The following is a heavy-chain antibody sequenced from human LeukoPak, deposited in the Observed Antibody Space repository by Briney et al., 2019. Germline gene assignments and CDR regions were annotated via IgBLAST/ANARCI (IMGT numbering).Heavy chain of an antibody. CDR1: GFTFSGHW. CDR3: ARSELSPSDFDY. D-gene: IGHD1-1*01. J-gene: IGHJ4*02. Sequence: GGSLRLSCAVSGFTFSGHWMFWVRQAPGKGLEWVANIKQDGSEKYYVDSVKGRFTISRDNAKNSLYLQMNSLRAEDTAVYYCARSELSPSDFDYWGQGTLVTVSS. V-gene: IGHV3-7*01. CDR2: IKQDGSEK.